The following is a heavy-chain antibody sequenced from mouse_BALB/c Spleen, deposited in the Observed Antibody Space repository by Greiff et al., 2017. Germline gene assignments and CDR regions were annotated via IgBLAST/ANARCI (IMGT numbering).Heavy chain of an antibody. CDR3: ARDYYGSP. J-gene: IGHJ2*01. D-gene: IGHD1-1*01. Sequence: VQLQQPGAELVKPGASVKLSCKASGYTFTSYWMHWVKQRPGQGLEWIGEINPSNGRTNYNEKFKSKATLTVDKSSSTAYMQLSSLTSEDSAVYYCARDYYGSPWGQGTTLTVSS. CDR2: INPSNGRT. CDR1: GYTFTSYW. V-gene: IGHV1S81*02.